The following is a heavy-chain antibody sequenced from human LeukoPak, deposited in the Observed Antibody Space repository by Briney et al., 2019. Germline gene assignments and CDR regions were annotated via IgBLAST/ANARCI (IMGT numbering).Heavy chain of an antibody. V-gene: IGHV4-34*01. Sequence: SETLSLTCAVYGGSFSGYYWSWIRQPPGEGLEWIGEINHSGSTNYNPSLKSRVTISVDTSKNQFSLKLSSVTAADTAVYYCARGRVAARLNWFDPWGQGTLVTVSS. CDR2: INHSGST. CDR1: GGSFSGYY. D-gene: IGHD6-6*01. J-gene: IGHJ5*02. CDR3: ARGRVAARLNWFDP.